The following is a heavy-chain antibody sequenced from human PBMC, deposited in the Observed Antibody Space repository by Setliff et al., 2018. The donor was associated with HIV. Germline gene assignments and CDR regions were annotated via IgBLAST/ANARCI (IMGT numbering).Heavy chain of an antibody. V-gene: IGHV5-10-1*01. CDR2: IDPSDSYT. CDR1: GYSFTNYW. J-gene: IGHJ5*02. Sequence: GESLKISCKGSGYSFTNYWISWVRQMPGKGLEWMGRIDPSDSYTNYSPSFQGHVTISADKSISTAYLQWSSLKASDTAMYYCARPGVSTAAGTGGWFDPWGQGTLVTVSS. CDR3: ARPGVSTAAGTGGWFDP. D-gene: IGHD6-13*01.